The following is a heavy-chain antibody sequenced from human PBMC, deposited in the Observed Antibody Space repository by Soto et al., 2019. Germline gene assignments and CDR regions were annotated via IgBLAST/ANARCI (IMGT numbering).Heavy chain of an antibody. V-gene: IGHV3-23*01. Sequence: EVQLLESGGDLVQPGRSLRLSCAASGFTFSGYAMSWVRQAPGKGLEWVSVIHGGGNSAYYADSVKGRFTISRDNSKNTLYLQMSSLRGEDTAVYYCATNRGRVTTSWHFDDWGQGTLVTVSS. D-gene: IGHD4-17*01. CDR1: GFTFSGYA. CDR3: ATNRGRVTTSWHFDD. CDR2: IHGGGNSA. J-gene: IGHJ4*02.